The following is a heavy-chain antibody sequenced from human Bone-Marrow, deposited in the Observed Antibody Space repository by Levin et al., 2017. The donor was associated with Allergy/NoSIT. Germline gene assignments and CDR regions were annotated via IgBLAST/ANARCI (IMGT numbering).Heavy chain of an antibody. CDR1: GGSISSSSYY. D-gene: IGHD3-16*01. V-gene: IGHV4-39*07. Sequence: SETLSLTCTVSGGSISSSSYYWGWIRQPPGKGLEWIGSIYYSGSTYYNPSLKSRVTISVDTSKNQFSLKLSSVTAADTAVYYCARGGYDYVGGRLFYWGQGTLVTVSS. CDR2: IYYSGST. J-gene: IGHJ4*02. CDR3: ARGGYDYVGGRLFY.